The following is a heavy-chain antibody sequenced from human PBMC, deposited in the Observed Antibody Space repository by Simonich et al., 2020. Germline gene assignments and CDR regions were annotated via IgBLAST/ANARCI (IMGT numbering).Heavy chain of an antibody. V-gene: IGHV1-2*02. J-gene: IGHJ6*03. CDR2: INPNSGGK. CDR3: ARGGVQYYYYYMDV. Sequence: QVQLVQSGAEVKKPGASVKVSCKASGYTFTGYYMHWVRQAPGQGLEWMGWINPNSGGKNYAQKFKGRVTMTRDTSISTAYMELSRLRSDDTAVYYCARGGVQYYYYYMDVWGKGTTVTVSS. CDR1: GYTFTGYY. D-gene: IGHD3-3*01.